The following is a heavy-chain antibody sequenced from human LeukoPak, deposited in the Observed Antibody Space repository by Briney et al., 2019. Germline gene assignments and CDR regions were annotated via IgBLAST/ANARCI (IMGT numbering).Heavy chain of an antibody. D-gene: IGHD5-24*01. J-gene: IGHJ6*04. CDR2: FYYSGST. CDR1: GGSISSGDYY. CDR3: ARGEEQRWYSYGMDV. V-gene: IGHV4-30-4*01. Sequence: SQSLSLTCTVSGGSISSGDYYWSWIRQPPGKGLEGIGYFYYSGSTYYNPSLKSRVTISVDTYKNQFSLKLSSVTAADRAVYYCARGEEQRWYSYGMDVWGKGTTVSVPS.